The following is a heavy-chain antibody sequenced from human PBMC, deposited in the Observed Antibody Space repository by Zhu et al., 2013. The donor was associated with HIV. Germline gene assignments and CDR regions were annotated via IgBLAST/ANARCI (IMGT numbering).Heavy chain of an antibody. CDR3: AREGYSSSWSTNNWFDP. Sequence: QVQLVQSGAEVKKPGSSVKVSCKASGGTFSSYAISWVRQAPGQGLEWMGGIIPIFGTANYAQKFQGRVTITADKSTSTAYMELSSLRSEDTAVYYCAREGYSSSWSTNNWFDPWGQGTLVTVSS. D-gene: IGHD6-13*01. CDR2: IIPIFGTA. J-gene: IGHJ5*02. CDR1: GGTFSSYA. V-gene: IGHV1-69*06.